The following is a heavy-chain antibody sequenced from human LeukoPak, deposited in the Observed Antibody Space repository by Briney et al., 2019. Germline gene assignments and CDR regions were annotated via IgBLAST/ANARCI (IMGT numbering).Heavy chain of an antibody. CDR2: INPSGGGT. J-gene: IGHJ6*02. Sequence: ASVKVSCKASGYTFTRYSMHWVRQAPGQGLEWMGVINPSGGGTTYAQKFQGRDTMTRDTSTSTVYMELSSLRSEDTAVYYCARMEGDGNNYYYYGMDVWGQGTTVTVSS. CDR1: GYTFTRYS. V-gene: IGHV1-46*01. D-gene: IGHD5-24*01. CDR3: ARMEGDGNNYYYYGMDV.